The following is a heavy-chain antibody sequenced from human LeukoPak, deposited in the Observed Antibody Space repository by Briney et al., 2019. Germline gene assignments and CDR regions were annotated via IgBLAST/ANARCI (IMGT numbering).Heavy chain of an antibody. CDR3: ARFTYCSGGSCCFDP. D-gene: IGHD2-15*01. CDR1: GFTFGDYA. J-gene: IGHJ5*02. Sequence: GGSLRLSCTASGFTFGDYAMSWVRQAPGKGLEWLGFITSKAYGGTTEYAASVKGRFTISRDDSKGVAYLQMNSLKTEDTAVYYCARFTYCSGGSCCFDPWGQGTLVTVSS. CDR2: ITSKAYGGTT. V-gene: IGHV3-49*04.